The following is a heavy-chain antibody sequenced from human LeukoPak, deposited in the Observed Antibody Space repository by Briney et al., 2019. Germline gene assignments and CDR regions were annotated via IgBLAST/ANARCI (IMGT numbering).Heavy chain of an antibody. Sequence: ASVRVSCKASGYTFTSYYMHWVRQAPGQGLEWMGIINPSGGSTSYAQKFQGRVTMTRDTSTSTVYMELSSLRSEDTAVYYCASGRGEVAFDIWGQGTMVTVSS. CDR1: GYTFTSYY. V-gene: IGHV1-46*01. D-gene: IGHD3-16*01. CDR2: INPSGGST. CDR3: ASGRGEVAFDI. J-gene: IGHJ3*02.